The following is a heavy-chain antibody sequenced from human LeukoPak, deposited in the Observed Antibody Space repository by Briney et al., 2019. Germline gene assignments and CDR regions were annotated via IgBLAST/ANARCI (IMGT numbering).Heavy chain of an antibody. Sequence: GGSLRLSCAASGFTFDDYGMSWVRQAPGKGLEGVSGINWNGGSTVYADSVKGRFTISRDNAKNSLYLQMNSLRAEDTALYYCASQYCSSTSCYEKNVFDIWGQGTMVTVSS. J-gene: IGHJ3*02. V-gene: IGHV3-20*04. CDR2: INWNGGST. D-gene: IGHD2-2*01. CDR3: ASQYCSSTSCYEKNVFDI. CDR1: GFTFDDYG.